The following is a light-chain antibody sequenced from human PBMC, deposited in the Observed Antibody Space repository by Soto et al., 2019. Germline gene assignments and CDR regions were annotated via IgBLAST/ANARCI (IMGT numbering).Light chain of an antibody. J-gene: IGLJ1*01. CDR2: LNSDGSH. Sequence: QPVLTKSPSASASLGASVKFTCTLSSGHSSYAIAWHQQQPEKGPRYLMKLNSDGSHSKGDGIPDRFSGSSSGAERYLTISSLQSEDEADYYCQTWGTGIHVFGTGTKVTVL. CDR1: SGHSSYA. CDR3: QTWGTGIHV. V-gene: IGLV4-69*01.